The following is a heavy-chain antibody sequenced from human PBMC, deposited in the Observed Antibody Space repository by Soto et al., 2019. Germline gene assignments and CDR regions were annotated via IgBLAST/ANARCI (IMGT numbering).Heavy chain of an antibody. CDR1: GFTFSSYA. V-gene: IGHV3-64D*08. D-gene: IGHD3-10*01. Sequence: GGSLRLSCSASGFTFSSYAMHWVRQAPGKGLEYVSAISSNGGSTYYADSVKGRFTISRDNSKNTLYLQMSSLRAEDTAVYYCVKDAYGSGSYSVFDYWGQGTLVTVSS. J-gene: IGHJ4*02. CDR2: ISSNGGST. CDR3: VKDAYGSGSYSVFDY.